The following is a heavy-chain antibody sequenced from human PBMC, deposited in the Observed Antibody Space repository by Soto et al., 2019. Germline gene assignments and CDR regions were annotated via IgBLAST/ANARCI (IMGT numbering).Heavy chain of an antibody. CDR3: ARATIFGHHFDY. V-gene: IGHV4-31*03. Sequence: PSETLSLTCTVSGGSISSGGYYWSWIRQHPGKGLEWIGYIYYSGSTYYNPSLKSRVTISVDTSKNQFSLKLSSVTAADTAVYYCARATIFGHHFDYWGQGTLVTVSS. CDR1: GGSISSGGYY. J-gene: IGHJ4*02. D-gene: IGHD3-3*01. CDR2: IYYSGST.